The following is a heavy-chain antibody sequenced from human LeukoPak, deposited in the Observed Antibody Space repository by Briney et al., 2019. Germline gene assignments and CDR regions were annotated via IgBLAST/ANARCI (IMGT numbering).Heavy chain of an antibody. D-gene: IGHD3-16*01. J-gene: IGHJ4*02. CDR1: GYTFTGYY. CDR3: ARIQGKGVPDY. CDR2: INPSGGST. Sequence: ASVKVSCKASGYTFTGYYMHWVRQAPGQGLEWMGIINPSGGSTSYAQKFQGRVTMTRDTSTSTVYMELSSLRSEDTAVYYCARIQGKGVPDYWGQGTLVTVSS. V-gene: IGHV1-46*01.